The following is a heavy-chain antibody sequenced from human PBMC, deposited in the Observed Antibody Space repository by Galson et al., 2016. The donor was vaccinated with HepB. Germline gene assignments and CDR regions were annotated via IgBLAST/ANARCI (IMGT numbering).Heavy chain of an antibody. CDR3: TKVLAYYQYDMDV. CDR1: GFTFAYAW. CDR2: IKNKADGGTL. V-gene: IGHV3-15*01. J-gene: IGHJ6*03. Sequence: LRLSCAASGFTFAYAWMHWVRQAPGKGLEWVGRIKNKADGGTLDYAAPVKGRFTISRDDSNNTLYLQMNSLEIEDTAIYYCTKVLAYYQYDMDVWGRGSTVTVSS. D-gene: IGHD4/OR15-4a*01.